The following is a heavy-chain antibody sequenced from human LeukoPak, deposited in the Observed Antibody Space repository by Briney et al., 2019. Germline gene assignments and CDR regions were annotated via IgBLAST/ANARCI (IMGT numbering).Heavy chain of an antibody. CDR1: GGSVSSGSYY. D-gene: IGHD3-9*01. CDR3: ARAGGLRYFDWVDY. V-gene: IGHV4-61*01. J-gene: IGHJ4*02. CDR2: IYYSGST. Sequence: SETLSLTCTVSGGSVSSGSYYWSWIRQPPGEGLEWIGYIYYSGSTNYNPSLKSRVTISVDTSKNQFSLKLSSVTAADTAVYYCARAGGLRYFDWVDYWGQGTLVTVSS.